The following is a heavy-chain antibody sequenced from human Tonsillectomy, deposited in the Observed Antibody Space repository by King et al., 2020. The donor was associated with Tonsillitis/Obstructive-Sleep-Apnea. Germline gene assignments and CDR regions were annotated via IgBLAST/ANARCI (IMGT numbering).Heavy chain of an antibody. CDR3: ARENNYYASSGPFPLDS. Sequence: VQLVESGGGLVKPGGSLRLSCAASGFTFSSYSFNWVRQAPGKGLEWVSSITSGRSSYIYYADSVKGRFTISRDNAKKPLFLQMNSLRAEDTAVYYCARENNYYASSGPFPLDSCGQGTLVSVSS. V-gene: IGHV3-21*01. D-gene: IGHD3-22*01. J-gene: IGHJ5*01. CDR1: GFTFSSYS. CDR2: ITSGRSSYI.